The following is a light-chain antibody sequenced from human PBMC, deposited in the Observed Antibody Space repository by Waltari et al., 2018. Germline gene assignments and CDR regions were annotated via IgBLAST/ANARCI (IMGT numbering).Light chain of an antibody. CDR1: NIGSIN. Sequence: SYVLTQPPSVPVAPGQTARITCGGNNIGSINVYWYQQRPGQAPMLIIYYDTDRPSGIPERFSGSNSGNTATLIISRVEAGDEADYYCQVWDTSTDQVIFGGGTKLTVL. V-gene: IGLV3-21*01. CDR2: YDT. J-gene: IGLJ2*01. CDR3: QVWDTSTDQVI.